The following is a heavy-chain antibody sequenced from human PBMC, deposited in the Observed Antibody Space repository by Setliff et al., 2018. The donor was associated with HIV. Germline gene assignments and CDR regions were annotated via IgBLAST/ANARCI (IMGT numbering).Heavy chain of an antibody. CDR2: IKSKHDGGTI. J-gene: IGHJ6*03. CDR1: GLTFSEAW. CDR3: RGVGSKYYSNYTDV. Sequence: PGGSLRLSCVASGLTFSEAWMSWVRQAPGKGLEWIGRIKSKHDGGTIDYAVPVKGRFTISKDDSKDTLYLQMNNLKIEDSAVYYCRGVGSKYYSNYTDVWGTGTTVTV. D-gene: IGHD1-26*01. V-gene: IGHV3-15*01.